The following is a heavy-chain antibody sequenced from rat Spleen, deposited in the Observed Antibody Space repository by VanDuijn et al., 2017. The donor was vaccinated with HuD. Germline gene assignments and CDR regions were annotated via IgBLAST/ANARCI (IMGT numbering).Heavy chain of an antibody. J-gene: IGHJ2*01. V-gene: IGHV5-31*01. CDR1: GVTFNNYW. CDR2: IDTDGGRT. CDR3: ARQRGDYFDY. D-gene: IGHD1-11*01. Sequence: EVKLVESGGGLVQPGRSLKLSCVASGVTFNNYWMYWVRQAPGKGLEWISSIDTDGGRTYYSDSVKGRFTISRENAKSTLYLQMNSLRSEDTATYYCARQRGDYFDYWGQGVMVTVSS.